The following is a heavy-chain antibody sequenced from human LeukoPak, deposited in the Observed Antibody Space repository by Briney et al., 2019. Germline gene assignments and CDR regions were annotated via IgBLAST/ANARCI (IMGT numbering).Heavy chain of an antibody. D-gene: IGHD4-17*01. CDR2: INPNSGGS. CDR3: ARDQNDYGDYNY. J-gene: IGHJ4*02. Sequence: GASVKVSCKASGYTFTSYYMHWVRQAPGQGLEWMGRINPNSGGSNYAQKFQGRVTMTRDTSISTVYMELNRLRSDDTAIYYCARDQNDYGDYNYWGQGTLVTVSS. V-gene: IGHV1-2*06. CDR1: GYTFTSYY.